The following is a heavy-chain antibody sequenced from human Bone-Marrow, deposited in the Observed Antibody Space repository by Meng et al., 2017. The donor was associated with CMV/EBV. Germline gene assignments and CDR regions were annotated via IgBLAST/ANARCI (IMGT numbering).Heavy chain of an antibody. CDR2: INSDGSST. J-gene: IGHJ6*02. CDR1: GFSFSSYW. Sequence: GESLKISCATSGFSFSSYWMHWVRQAPGKGLVWVSRINSDGSSTSYVDSVKGRFTISRDNAKNTLHLQTNSLRAEDTAVYYCAKSPRAYSTIFGVVTGHMDVWGQGTTVTVS. V-gene: IGHV3-74*01. CDR3: AKSPRAYSTIFGVVTGHMDV. D-gene: IGHD3-3*01.